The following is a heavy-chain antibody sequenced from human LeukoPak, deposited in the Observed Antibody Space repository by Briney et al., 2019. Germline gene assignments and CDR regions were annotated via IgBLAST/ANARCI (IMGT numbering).Heavy chain of an antibody. CDR3: ARDPPGIAASGTGG. CDR2: IYSGGTT. V-gene: IGHV3-53*01. CDR1: GFTASNNY. D-gene: IGHD6-13*01. Sequence: PGGSLRLSCAASGFTASNNYMNWVRQAPGKGLEWVSLIYSGGTTKYADSVKGRFTISRDNSKNTLYLQMNSLRVEDTAMYYCARDPPGIAASGTGGWGQGTLVTVSS. J-gene: IGHJ4*02.